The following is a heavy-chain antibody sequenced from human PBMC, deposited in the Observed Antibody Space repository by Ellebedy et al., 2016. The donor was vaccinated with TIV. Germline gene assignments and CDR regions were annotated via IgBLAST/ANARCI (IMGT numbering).Heavy chain of an antibody. J-gene: IGHJ4*02. CDR3: ARGSAYNYGHFDH. Sequence: PGGSLRLSCAASGFTFSNYGMHWVRQAPGKGLAWVAIIYFDGSNKYYADSVKGRFTISRDNSKSTLYLQMNSLRAEDTAVYSCARGSAYNYGHFDHWGQGTLVTVSS. V-gene: IGHV3-33*01. D-gene: IGHD5-18*01. CDR1: GFTFSNYG. CDR2: IYFDGSNK.